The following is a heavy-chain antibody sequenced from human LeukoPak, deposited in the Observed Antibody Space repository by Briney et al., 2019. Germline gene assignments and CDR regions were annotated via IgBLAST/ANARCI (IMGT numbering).Heavy chain of an antibody. Sequence: GGSLRLSCAASGFTFSSYWMHWVRQAPGKGLVWVSRINSDGSSTSYADSVKGRFAISRDNAKNTLYLQMNSLRAEDTAVYYCARVLAGEAYFDYWDQGTLVTVSS. J-gene: IGHJ4*02. CDR3: ARVLAGEAYFDY. CDR2: INSDGSST. CDR1: GFTFSSYW. D-gene: IGHD6-19*01. V-gene: IGHV3-74*01.